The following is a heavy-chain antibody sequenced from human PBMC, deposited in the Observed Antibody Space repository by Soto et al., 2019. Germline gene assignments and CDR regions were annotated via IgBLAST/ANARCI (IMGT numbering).Heavy chain of an antibody. CDR3: AKDQGIAPAFDY. CDR2: ISGSGGST. CDR1: GFTFSSYA. Sequence: GGSLRLSCAASGFTFSSYARSWVRQAPGKGLEWVSAISGSGGSTHYADSVEGRFTISRDNSKNTLYLQMNSLRAEDTAVYYCAKDQGIAPAFDYWGQGTLVTVSS. J-gene: IGHJ4*02. D-gene: IGHD6-13*01. V-gene: IGHV3-23*01.